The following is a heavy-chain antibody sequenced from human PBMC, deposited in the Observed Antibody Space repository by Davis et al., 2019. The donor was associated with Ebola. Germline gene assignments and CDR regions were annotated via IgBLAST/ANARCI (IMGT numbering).Heavy chain of an antibody. D-gene: IGHD6-25*01. CDR3: ARIFLRSGWHYFDQ. J-gene: IGHJ4*02. Sequence: ASVKVSCKASGYTFTGYYMHWVRQAPGQGLEWMGRINPNSGGTNYAQKFQGRVTMTRDTSISTAYMELSSLRSDDTAVYYCARIFLRSGWHYFDQWGQGTLVTVSS. V-gene: IGHV1-2*02. CDR1: GYTFTGYY. CDR2: INPNSGGT.